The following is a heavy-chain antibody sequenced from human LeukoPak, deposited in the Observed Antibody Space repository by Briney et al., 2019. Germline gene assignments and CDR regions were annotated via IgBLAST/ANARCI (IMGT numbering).Heavy chain of an antibody. J-gene: IGHJ4*02. CDR3: GRRGYSYDYFDY. CDR1: GYSFSSYW. D-gene: IGHD5-18*01. Sequence: GESLKISCKGSGYSFSSYWIGWVRQMPGKGLEWMGIIFPGDSDARYSPSFQGQVTISADKSISTASLQWSSLKASDTAMYYCGRRGYSYDYFDYWGQGTLVTVSS. CDR2: IFPGDSDA. V-gene: IGHV5-51*01.